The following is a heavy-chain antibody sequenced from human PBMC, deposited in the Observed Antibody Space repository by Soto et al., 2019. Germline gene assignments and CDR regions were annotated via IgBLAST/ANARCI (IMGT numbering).Heavy chain of an antibody. CDR2: ISVYNGNT. V-gene: IGHV1-18*01. J-gene: IGHJ4*02. CDR3: ARDAYCSGSNYYRMGDFDN. Sequence: QVQLVQSGDEVKKPGASVKVSCKASGYTFTSYGLIWVRQAPGQGLEWMGWISVYNGNTNYAQKLQGRVTMTTDTSTSTDNMELRSLRSDDTAMYYCARDAYCSGSNYYRMGDFDNWGQETLVTVSS. D-gene: IGHD2-15*01. CDR1: GYTFTSYG.